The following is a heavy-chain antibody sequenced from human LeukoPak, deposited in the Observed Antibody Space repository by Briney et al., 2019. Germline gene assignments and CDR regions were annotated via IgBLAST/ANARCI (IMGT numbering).Heavy chain of an antibody. CDR3: AKSHSVEQRGYFDY. V-gene: IGHV3-23*01. D-gene: IGHD4-23*01. J-gene: IGHJ4*02. CDR1: GFTFTTYA. CDR2: VAKSGVDT. Sequence: GGSLRLSCAASGFTFTTYAMSWVRQPPGKGLEWVSTVAKSGVDTYYADSVRGRFTISRDNTRNTVYLQINSLRAEDTAVYYCAKSHSVEQRGYFDYEGPGNPGQRLL.